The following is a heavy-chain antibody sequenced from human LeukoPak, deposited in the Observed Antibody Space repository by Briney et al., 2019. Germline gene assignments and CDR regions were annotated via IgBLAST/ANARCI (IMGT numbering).Heavy chain of an antibody. D-gene: IGHD6-19*01. CDR2: ISGSGGST. CDR1: GFTFSSYA. Sequence: GGSLRLSCAASGFTFSSYAMSWVRQAPGKGLEWVSAISGSGGSTYYADSVKGRFTISRDNSKNTLYLQMNSLRAEDTAVYYCAITNLKQWLVLGGGDFDYWGQGTLVTVSS. J-gene: IGHJ4*02. V-gene: IGHV3-23*01. CDR3: AITNLKQWLVLGGGDFDY.